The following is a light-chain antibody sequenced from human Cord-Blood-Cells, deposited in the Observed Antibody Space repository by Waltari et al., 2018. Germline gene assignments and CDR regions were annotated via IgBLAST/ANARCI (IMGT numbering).Light chain of an antibody. CDR1: QSISSY. CDR2: AAS. CDR3: QQSYSTPYT. V-gene: IGKV1-39*01. J-gene: IGKJ2*01. Sequence: DIQMTQSPSSLSASVGDRVPITCRASQSISSYLNWYQQKPGKAPKLLIYAASSLQSGVPSRLSGSGSGTDFTLTISSLQPEDFATYYCQQSYSTPYTFGQGTKLEIK.